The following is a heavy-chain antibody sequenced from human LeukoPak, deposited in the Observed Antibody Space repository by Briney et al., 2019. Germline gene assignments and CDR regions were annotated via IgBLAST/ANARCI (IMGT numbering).Heavy chain of an antibody. CDR2: ISGSGGST. Sequence: GGSLRLSCAASGFTFSSYAMSWVRQAPGQGLEWVSAISGSGGSTYYADSVKGRFTISRDNSKNTLYLQMNSLRAEDTAVYYCAKDTGDSSGYYPGEYFQHWGQGTLVTVSS. V-gene: IGHV3-23*01. CDR3: AKDTGDSSGYYPGEYFQH. D-gene: IGHD3-22*01. CDR1: GFTFSSYA. J-gene: IGHJ1*01.